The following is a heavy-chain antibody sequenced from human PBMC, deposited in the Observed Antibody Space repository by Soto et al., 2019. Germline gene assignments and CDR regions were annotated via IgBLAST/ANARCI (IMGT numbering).Heavy chain of an antibody. CDR1: RFTSGYHA. Sequence: XGSLRLFFAASRFTSGYHAMNGVRQAPGKGLEWVSTISSNGENTHYADSVKGRFIISSDNSSNTVALQMNSLRVEDTAIYYCVSWVSAHFDSWGQGTLVTVSS. D-gene: IGHD6-13*01. CDR3: VSWVSAHFDS. V-gene: IGHV3-23*01. CDR2: ISSNGENT. J-gene: IGHJ4*01.